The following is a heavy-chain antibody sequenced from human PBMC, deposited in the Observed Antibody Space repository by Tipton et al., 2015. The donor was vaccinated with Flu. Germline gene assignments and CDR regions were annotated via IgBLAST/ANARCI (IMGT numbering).Heavy chain of an antibody. CDR2: IGGGGYDT. Sequence: SLRLSCAASGFSFSSYALGWVRQAPGKGLEWVSSIGGGGYDTYYADSVKGRFPISRDNSKNILYLEMNSLRVEDTAVYYCVKELGHMRPFDFWGQGILVTVSS. CDR1: GFSFSSYA. D-gene: IGHD3-16*01. CDR3: VKELGHMRPFDF. V-gene: IGHV3-23*01. J-gene: IGHJ4*02.